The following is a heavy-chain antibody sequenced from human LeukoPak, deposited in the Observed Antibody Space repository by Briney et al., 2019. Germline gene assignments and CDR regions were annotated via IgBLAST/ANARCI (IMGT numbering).Heavy chain of an antibody. CDR3: ARLPGLYYYYMDV. CDR2: IYYSGNT. Sequence: SETLSLTCTVPGGSISSSSNYYWGWIRQPPGKGLEWIGNIYYSGNTYYNSYLKSRVTISVDTSKNQFSLKLTSVTAADTAVYYCARLPGLYYYYMDVWGKGTTVTVSS. J-gene: IGHJ6*03. CDR1: GGSISSSSNYY. V-gene: IGHV4-39*01.